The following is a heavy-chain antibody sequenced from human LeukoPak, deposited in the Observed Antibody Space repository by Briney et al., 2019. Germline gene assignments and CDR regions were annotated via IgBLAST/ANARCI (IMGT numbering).Heavy chain of an antibody. CDR1: GFTFSSYE. CDR3: ARDTLEYSNSPDALDI. V-gene: IGHV3-48*03. Sequence: GGSLRLSCAASGFTFSSYEMNWVRQAPGKGLEWVSYIGSSGSTVYCADSVKGRFTISRDNAKNSLYMQMESLRDEDTAIYYCARDTLEYSNSPDALDIWGQGTMVTVSS. D-gene: IGHD4-23*01. CDR2: IGSSGSTV. J-gene: IGHJ3*02.